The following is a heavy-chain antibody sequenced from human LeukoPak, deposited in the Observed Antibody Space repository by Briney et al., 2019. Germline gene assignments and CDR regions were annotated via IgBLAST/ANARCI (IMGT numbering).Heavy chain of an antibody. CDR2: IKQDGSEK. CDR1: GFTFSSYW. D-gene: IGHD5-18*01. J-gene: IGHJ6*02. V-gene: IGHV3-7*01. Sequence: GGSLRLSCAASGFTFSSYWMSWVRQAPGKGLEWVANIKQDGSEKYYVDSVKGRFTISRDNAKNSLYLQMNSLRAEDTAVYYCASRRGYSYGYISNYYYYGMDVWGQGTTVTVSS. CDR3: ASRRGYSYGYISNYYYYGMDV.